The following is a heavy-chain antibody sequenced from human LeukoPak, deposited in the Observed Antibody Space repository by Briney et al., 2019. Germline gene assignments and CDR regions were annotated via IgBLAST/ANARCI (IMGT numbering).Heavy chain of an antibody. V-gene: IGHV3-20*04. CDR2: INWNGGST. CDR3: AGAMALWAAFDI. J-gene: IGHJ3*02. D-gene: IGHD3-10*01. CDR1: GFTFDDYG. Sequence: QAGGSLRLSCAASGFTFDDYGMSWVRQAPGKGLEWVSGINWNGGSTGYADSVKGRFTISRDNAKNSLYLQMNSLRAEDTALYYCAGAMALWAAFDIWGQGTMVTVSS.